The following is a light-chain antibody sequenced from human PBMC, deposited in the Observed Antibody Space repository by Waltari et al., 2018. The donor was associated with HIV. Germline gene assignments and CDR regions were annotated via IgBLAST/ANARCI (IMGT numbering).Light chain of an antibody. V-gene: IGLV2-23*02. Sequence: QSALTQHASVSGSPGQSITISCTGTNSDIGKYKLVSWYQQHPGKVPKVLIFEVTTRPSGISHRFSGSKSDNTASLTISGLQAEDEADYYCSSYATGNTYVFGTGTSVTVL. CDR2: EVT. CDR1: NSDIGKYKL. CDR3: SSYATGNTYV. J-gene: IGLJ1*01.